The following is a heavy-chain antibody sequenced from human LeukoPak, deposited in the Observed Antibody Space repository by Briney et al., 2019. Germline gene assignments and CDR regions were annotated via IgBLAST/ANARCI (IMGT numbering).Heavy chain of an antibody. J-gene: IGHJ3*02. CDR3: ARFGVVTDDAFDI. CDR2: INPNSGVT. D-gene: IGHD3-3*01. Sequence: ASVKVPCKASGYTFNGYYIHWVRQAPGQGLEWMGWINPNSGVTKYAQQFQGRVTMTWDTSVSTAFMELYRLTSDDTAMYYCARFGVVTDDAFDIWGQGTVVTISS. CDR1: GYTFNGYY. V-gene: IGHV1-2*02.